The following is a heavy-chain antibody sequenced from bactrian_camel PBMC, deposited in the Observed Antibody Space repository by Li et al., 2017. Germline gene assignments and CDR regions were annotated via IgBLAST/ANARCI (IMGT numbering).Heavy chain of an antibody. V-gene: IGHV3S54*01. Sequence: QVQLVESGGGSVQAGGSARLTCVGSGYINRRYSRGWFRQTPGKQREGVAAHYTGTATTYVADSVKGRFAISENNDKNVLYLQMNSLKPEDTAVYYCAAAPTAVCFVHSILPGDFDYWGQGTQVTVS. CDR2: HYTGTATT. D-gene: IGHD3*01. CDR3: AAAPTAVCFVHSILPGDFDY. J-gene: IGHJ4*01. CDR1: GYINRRYS.